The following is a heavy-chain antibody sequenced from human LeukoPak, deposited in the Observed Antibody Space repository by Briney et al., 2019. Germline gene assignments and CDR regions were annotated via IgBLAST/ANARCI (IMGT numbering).Heavy chain of an antibody. CDR1: GVSISSYF. CDR3: ARRNNCETNDAFDI. V-gene: IGHV4-59*08. CDR2: IYYSGST. D-gene: IGHD5-24*01. J-gene: IGHJ3*02. Sequence: SETLSLTCTVSGVSISSYFWSWIRQPPGKGLEWIGYIYYSGSTNYNPSLKSRVSISVDTSKNQFSLKLSSVTAADTAVYYCARRNNCETNDAFDIWGQGTMVTVSS.